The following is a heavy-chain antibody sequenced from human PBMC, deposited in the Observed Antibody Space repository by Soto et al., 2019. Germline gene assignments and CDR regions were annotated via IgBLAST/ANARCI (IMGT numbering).Heavy chain of an antibody. CDR2: MNHSGST. J-gene: IGHJ4*02. D-gene: IGHD6-6*01. V-gene: IGHV4-34*01. CDR1: GRSFSGYY. Sequence: PSGTLALTCAVYGRSFSGYYWSWIRQPPGKGLEGIGEMNHSGSTNYNPSLKSLVTISVDTSKNQFSLKLSSVTAADTAVYYCARAHLVFDYWGQGALVTVSS. CDR3: ARAHLVFDY.